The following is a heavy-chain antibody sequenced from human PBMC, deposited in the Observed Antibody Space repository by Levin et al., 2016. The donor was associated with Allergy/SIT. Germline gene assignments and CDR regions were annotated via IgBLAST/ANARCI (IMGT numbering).Heavy chain of an antibody. CDR2: IRYDGSNK. V-gene: IGHV3-30*02. CDR3: AKDPPYCGGDCFSFDY. D-gene: IGHD2-21*02. J-gene: IGHJ4*02. Sequence: WIRQPPGKGLEWVAFIRYDGSNKYYADSVKGRFTISRDNSKNTLYLQMNSLRAEDTAVYYCAKDPPYCGGDCFSFDYWGQGTLVTVSS.